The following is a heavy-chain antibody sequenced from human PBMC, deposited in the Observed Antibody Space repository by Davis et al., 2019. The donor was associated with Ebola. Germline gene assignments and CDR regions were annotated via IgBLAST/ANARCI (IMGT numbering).Heavy chain of an antibody. V-gene: IGHV1-69*06. Sequence: SVKVSCKASGGTFSSYAISWVRQAPGQGLEWMGGIIPIFGTANYAQKFQVRVTITADKSTSTAYMELSSLRSEDTAVYYCARDRDYYGPQEDAFDIWGQGTMVTVSS. CDR1: GGTFSSYA. CDR3: ARDRDYYGPQEDAFDI. D-gene: IGHD3-10*01. CDR2: IIPIFGTA. J-gene: IGHJ3*02.